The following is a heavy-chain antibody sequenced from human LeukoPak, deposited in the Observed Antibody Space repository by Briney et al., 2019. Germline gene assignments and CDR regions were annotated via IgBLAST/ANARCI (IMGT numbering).Heavy chain of an antibody. CDR3: ARVGSSGWYNGLFDY. CDR2: INSDGSST. J-gene: IGHJ4*02. D-gene: IGHD6-19*01. CDR1: GFTFSSYW. Sequence: GGSLRLSCAASGFTFSSYWMHWVRQAPGKGLVWVSRINSDGSSTSYADSVKGRFTISRDNAKNTLYLQMNSLRAEDTAVYYCARVGSSGWYNGLFDYWGQGTLVTVSS. V-gene: IGHV3-74*01.